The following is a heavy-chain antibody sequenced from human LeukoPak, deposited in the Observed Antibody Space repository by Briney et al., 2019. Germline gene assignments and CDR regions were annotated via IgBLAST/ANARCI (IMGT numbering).Heavy chain of an antibody. D-gene: IGHD6-19*01. CDR3: ARVTAVAGTNY. Sequence: KSSETLSLTCAVHGGSFSGYYWSWIRQPPGKGLEWIGEINHSGSTNYNPSLKSRVTISVDTSKNQFSLKLSSVTAADTAVYYCARVTAVAGTNYWGQGTLVTVSS. CDR1: GGSFSGYY. V-gene: IGHV4-34*01. CDR2: INHSGST. J-gene: IGHJ4*02.